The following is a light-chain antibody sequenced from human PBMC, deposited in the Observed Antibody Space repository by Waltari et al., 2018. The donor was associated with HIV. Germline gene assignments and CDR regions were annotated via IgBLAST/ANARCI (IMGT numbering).Light chain of an antibody. J-gene: IGLJ3*02. Sequence: QSVLNQSPSASGTPGQRAIIYWSGRSPNIGCNIVTWYQQFPGTAPKLLIYSYGQRPSGVPERFSGSKSATSASLAISGLRSEDEADYYCATWDDSLNAWVFGGGTKLTVL. CDR3: ATWDDSLNAWV. V-gene: IGLV1-44*01. CDR2: SYG. CDR1: SPNIGCNI.